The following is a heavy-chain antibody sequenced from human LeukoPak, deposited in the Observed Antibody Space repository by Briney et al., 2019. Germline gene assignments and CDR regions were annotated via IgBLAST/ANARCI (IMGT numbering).Heavy chain of an antibody. CDR2: INRDGSST. CDR3: ASGDYCYYCMDV. CDR1: GFTFSSYW. D-gene: IGHD3-10*01. J-gene: IGHJ6*03. Sequence: GGSLRLSCAASGFTFSSYWMHWVRQAPGKGLVWVSRINRDGSSTSYADSVKGRFTISRDNAKNTLYLQMNSLRAEDTAVYYCASGDYCYYCMDVWGKGTTVTVSS. V-gene: IGHV3-74*01.